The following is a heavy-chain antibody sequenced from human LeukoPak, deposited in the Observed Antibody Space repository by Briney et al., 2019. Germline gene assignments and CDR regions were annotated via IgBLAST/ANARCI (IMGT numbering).Heavy chain of an antibody. J-gene: IGHJ4*02. CDR3: ARTRYYYDSSGHPTDQPLREYFDY. Sequence: SVKVSCKASGGTFSSYAIRWVRPAPGQGLAWMGRIIPILGIANYAQKFQGRVTITADKSTSTAYMELSSLRSEDTAVYYCARTRYYYDSSGHPTDQPLREYFDYWGQGTLVTVSS. D-gene: IGHD3-22*01. CDR2: IIPILGIA. CDR1: GGTFSSYA. V-gene: IGHV1-69*04.